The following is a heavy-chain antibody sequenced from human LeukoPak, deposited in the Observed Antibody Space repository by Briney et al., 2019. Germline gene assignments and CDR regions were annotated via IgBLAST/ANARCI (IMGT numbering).Heavy chain of an antibody. CDR2: ISYDGSNK. CDR3: AKDLPTVTPFYYYYGMDV. CDR1: GFTFSSYG. V-gene: IGHV3-30*18. Sequence: GRSLRLSCAASGFTFSSYGMHWVRQAPGKGLEWVAVISYDGSNKYYADSVKGRFTISRDNSKNTLYLQMNSLRAEDTAVYHCAKDLPTVTPFYYYYGMDVWGQGTTVTVSS. D-gene: IGHD4-17*01. J-gene: IGHJ6*02.